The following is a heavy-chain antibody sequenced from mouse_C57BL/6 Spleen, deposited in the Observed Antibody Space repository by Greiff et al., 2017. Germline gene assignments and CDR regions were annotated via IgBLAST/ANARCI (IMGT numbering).Heavy chain of an antibody. D-gene: IGHD1-1*01. CDR3: ARDIYYYGSSTYAY. J-gene: IGHJ3*01. V-gene: IGHV5-17*01. Sequence: EVQRVESGGGLVKPGGSLKLSCAASGFTFSDSGMHWVRQAPGKGLEWVAYISSGSSTTYYADTVKGRSTLSRDNAKNTLFLQLTSLRSEDTAMYYCARDIYYYGSSTYAYWGQGTLVTVSA. CDR1: GFTFSDSG. CDR2: ISSGSSTT.